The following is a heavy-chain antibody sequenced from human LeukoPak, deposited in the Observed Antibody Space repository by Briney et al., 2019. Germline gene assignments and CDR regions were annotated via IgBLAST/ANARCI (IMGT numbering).Heavy chain of an antibody. CDR1: GFTFHQYA. Sequence: PGGSLRLSCAASGFTFHQYAIHWVRQVPGKGLEWVSCISWNSASIGYADSVKGRFTISRDNAKNSVHLQMNSLRAEDTALYYCAKDKAPLYSGYDWDLDFWGQGTLVTVSS. J-gene: IGHJ4*02. D-gene: IGHD5-12*01. CDR2: ISWNSASI. CDR3: AKDKAPLYSGYDWDLDF. V-gene: IGHV3-9*01.